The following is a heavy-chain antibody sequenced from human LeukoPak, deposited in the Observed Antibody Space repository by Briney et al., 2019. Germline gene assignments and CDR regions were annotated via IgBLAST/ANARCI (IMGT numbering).Heavy chain of an antibody. CDR1: GFTFSSYA. CDR3: ARATSQGAFDI. J-gene: IGHJ3*02. CDR2: ISSSSSYI. V-gene: IGHV3-21*01. Sequence: GGSLRLSCAAPGFTFSSYAMSWVRQAPGKGLEWVSSISSSSSYIYYADSVKGRFTISRDNAKNSLYLQMNSLRAEDTAVYDCARATSQGAFDIWGQGTMVTVSS.